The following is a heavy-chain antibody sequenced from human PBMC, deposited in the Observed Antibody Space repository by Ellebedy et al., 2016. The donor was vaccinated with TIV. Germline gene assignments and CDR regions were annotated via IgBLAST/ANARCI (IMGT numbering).Heavy chain of an antibody. D-gene: IGHD2-15*01. J-gene: IGHJ5*02. V-gene: IGHV4-4*07. CDR3: ARDVQVAATPNWFDP. CDR2: MSVGGSP. Sequence: SETLSLXXTVSGGSVSRDYWTWIRQPAGKGLEWIGRMSVGGSPKYNPTLKSRVSMSLDTSKNQFSLKLTSLRAADTAMYYCARDVQVAATPNWFDPWGQGTLVTVSS. CDR1: GGSVSRDY.